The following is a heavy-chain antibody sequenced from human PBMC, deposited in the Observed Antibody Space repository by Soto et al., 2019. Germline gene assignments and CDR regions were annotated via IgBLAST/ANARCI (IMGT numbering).Heavy chain of an antibody. Sequence: QVQLVQSGAEVKKPGSSVKVSCKASGGIFSTYAISWLRQSPGQGLEWMGGIIPNFGTPNYAQRFQGRVTITADESTSTAYMELSRLRSEDTAVDYCARDRDDYCSGNYYNRIDFWGQGTLVTVSS. CDR3: ARDRDDYCSGNYYNRIDF. D-gene: IGHD3-10*01. CDR1: GGIFSTYA. V-gene: IGHV1-69*01. CDR2: IIPNFGTP. J-gene: IGHJ4*02.